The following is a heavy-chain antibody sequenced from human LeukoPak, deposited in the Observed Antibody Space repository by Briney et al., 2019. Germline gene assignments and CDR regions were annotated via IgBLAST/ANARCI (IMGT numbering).Heavy chain of an antibody. V-gene: IGHV1-2*02. J-gene: IGHJ4*02. CDR3: ARDLSLYYFDY. Sequence: ASVKVSCKSSGYTFTGHWMHWVRQAPGKGLEWVGCINPYSGDTKYAEQFEGRVTLTRDTSISTAYMELSRLRYDDTAVYYCARDLSLYYFDYWGQGTLVTVSS. CDR1: GYTFTGHW. CDR2: INPYSGDT. D-gene: IGHD5/OR15-5a*01.